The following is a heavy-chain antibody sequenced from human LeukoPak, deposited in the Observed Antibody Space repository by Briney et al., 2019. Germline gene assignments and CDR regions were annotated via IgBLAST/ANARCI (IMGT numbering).Heavy chain of an antibody. D-gene: IGHD6-13*01. J-gene: IGHJ6*03. V-gene: IGHV3-30*02. CDR2: IRYDGSNQ. CDR3: AKEDGYSSSWYYYYYMDV. CDR1: GFTFTNYA. Sequence: GGSLRLSCTASGFTFTNYAMHWVRQAPGKGLEWVTFIRYDGSNQYYVDSVKGRFTISRDNSKNTLYLQMNSLRAEDTAVDYCAKEDGYSSSWYYYYYMDVWGKGTTVTVSS.